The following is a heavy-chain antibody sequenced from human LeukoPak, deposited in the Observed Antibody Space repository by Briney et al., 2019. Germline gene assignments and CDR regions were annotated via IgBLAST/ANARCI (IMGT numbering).Heavy chain of an antibody. Sequence: SETLSLTCTVSGGSISSGGYYWSWIRQPPGKGLEWIGYIYHSGSTYYNPSLKSRVTISVDRSKNQFSLKLSSVTAADTAVYYCARPHSFNPAKHCSSTSCYGYYFDYWGQGTLVTVSS. CDR2: IYHSGST. CDR3: ARPHSFNPAKHCSSTSCYGYYFDY. J-gene: IGHJ4*02. CDR1: GGSISSGGYY. D-gene: IGHD2-2*01. V-gene: IGHV4-30-2*01.